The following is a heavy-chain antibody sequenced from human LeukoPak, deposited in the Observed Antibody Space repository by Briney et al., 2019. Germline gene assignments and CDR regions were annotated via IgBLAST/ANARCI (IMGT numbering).Heavy chain of an antibody. CDR1: GGSISSYY. D-gene: IGHD5-12*01. Sequence: SETLSLTCTVSGGSISSYYWSWIRQPPGKGLEWIGYIYDSGSTNYNPSLKSRVTISVDTSKNQFSLKLSSVTAADAAVYYCARGGSGYDSFYYYGMDVWGQGTTVTVSS. J-gene: IGHJ6*02. CDR3: ARGGSGYDSFYYYGMDV. V-gene: IGHV4-59*01. CDR2: IYDSGST.